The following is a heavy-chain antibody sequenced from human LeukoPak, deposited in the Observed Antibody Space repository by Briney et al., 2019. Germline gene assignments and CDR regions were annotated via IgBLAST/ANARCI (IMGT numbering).Heavy chain of an antibody. Sequence: GGSLRLSCAASGFLFSGHGMNWVREAPGKGLEWVSGITSSGATTHCTDSVKGRFNLSRHNSKNMLYLNMQSLRCGDSAVYFFAREGWDDVEVGAANTDWFDPWGQGTLVTVSS. CDR3: AREGWDDVEVGAANTDWFDP. V-gene: IGHV3-23*01. J-gene: IGHJ5*02. D-gene: IGHD2-15*01. CDR1: GFLFSGHG. CDR2: ITSSGATT.